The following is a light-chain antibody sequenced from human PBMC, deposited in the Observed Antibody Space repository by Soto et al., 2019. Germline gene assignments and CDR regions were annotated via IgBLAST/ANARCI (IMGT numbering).Light chain of an antibody. J-gene: IGLJ2*01. V-gene: IGLV2-14*01. CDR1: SSDVGGYNY. CDR2: DVS. Sequence: QSVLTQPASVSGSPGQSITISCTGTSSDVGGYNYVSWYQQYPGKAPKLMIYDVSNRPSGVSNRFSGSKSGNTASLTISGLQAEDEADYYCSSYTSSITLVFGGGTKSPS. CDR3: SSYTSSITLV.